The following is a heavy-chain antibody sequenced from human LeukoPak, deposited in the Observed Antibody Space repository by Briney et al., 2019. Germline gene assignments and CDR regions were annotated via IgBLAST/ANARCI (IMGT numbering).Heavy chain of an antibody. J-gene: IGHJ6*03. D-gene: IGHD3-22*01. CDR3: ARGRQDVTMIVVVMTAVSYYMDV. V-gene: IGHV4-34*01. CDR1: GGSFSGYY. Sequence: PSETLSLTCAVYGGSFSGYYWTWIRQTPEKGLEWIGEMNPSGSTSYNPSLKSRVTISVDTSKNQFSLKLSSVTAADTAVYYCARGRQDVTMIVVVMTAVSYYMDVWSKGTTVTVS. CDR2: MNPSGST.